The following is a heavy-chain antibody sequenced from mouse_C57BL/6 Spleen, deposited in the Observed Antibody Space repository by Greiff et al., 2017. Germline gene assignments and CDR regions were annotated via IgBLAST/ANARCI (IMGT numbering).Heavy chain of an antibody. J-gene: IGHJ2*01. CDR2: INPNNGGT. CDR1: GYTFTDYY. V-gene: IGHV1-26*01. D-gene: IGHD3-3*01. CDR3: ARGGTWYFDY. Sequence: VQLQQSGPELVKPGASVKISCKASGYTFTDYYMNWVKQSHGKSLEWIGDINPNNGGTSYNQKFKGKATLTVDKSSSTAYMELRSLTSEDSAVYYCARGGTWYFDYWGQGTTLTVSS.